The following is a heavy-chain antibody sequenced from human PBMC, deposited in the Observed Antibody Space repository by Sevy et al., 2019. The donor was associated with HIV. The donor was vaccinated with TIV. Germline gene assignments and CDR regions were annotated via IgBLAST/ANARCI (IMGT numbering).Heavy chain of an antibody. Sequence: SETLSLTCTVSGGSVSSGSYHWSCLRQPPGKGLEWIGYIYYSGSTNYNPSLKSRVTISVDTSKNQYSLKLSPVTAADTAVYYCARLTYCSGGSCYSYFDYWGQGTLVTVSS. CDR2: IYYSGST. D-gene: IGHD2-15*01. CDR1: GGSVSSGSYH. V-gene: IGHV4-61*01. CDR3: ARLTYCSGGSCYSYFDY. J-gene: IGHJ4*02.